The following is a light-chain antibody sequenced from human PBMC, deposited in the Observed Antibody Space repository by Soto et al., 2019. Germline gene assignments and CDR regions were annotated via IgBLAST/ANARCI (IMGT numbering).Light chain of an antibody. CDR3: QQYNNWWT. CDR2: GAS. Sequence: EIVLTQSPVTLSLSPGERATLSCRASQSVSSSYLAWYQQKPGQAPRLLIYGASSRATGIPDRFTGSGSGTEFTLTISSLQFDDSAVYYCQQYNNWWTFGQGTKVDIK. J-gene: IGKJ1*01. CDR1: QSVSSSY. V-gene: IGKV3-20*01.